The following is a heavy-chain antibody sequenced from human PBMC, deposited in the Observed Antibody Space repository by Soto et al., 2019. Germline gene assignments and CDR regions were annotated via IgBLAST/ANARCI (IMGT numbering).Heavy chain of an antibody. Sequence: QVQLVESGGGVVQPGRSLRLSCAASGFTFSSYAMHWVRQAPGKGLEWVAVISYDGSNKYYADSVKGRFTISRDNSKNTLYLQMNSLRVEDTAVYYCARDGSELYYDSSGYFDYWGQGTLVTVSS. CDR1: GFTFSSYA. V-gene: IGHV3-30-3*01. CDR2: ISYDGSNK. CDR3: ARDGSELYYDSSGYFDY. J-gene: IGHJ4*02. D-gene: IGHD3-22*01.